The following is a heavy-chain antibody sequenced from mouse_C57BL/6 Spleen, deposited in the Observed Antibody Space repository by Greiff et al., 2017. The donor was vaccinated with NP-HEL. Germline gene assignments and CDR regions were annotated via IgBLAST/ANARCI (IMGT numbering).Heavy chain of an antibody. J-gene: IGHJ3*01. CDR3: AVGNFTWFAY. Sequence: EESGPGLVKPSQSLSLTCSVTGYSITSGYYWNWIRQFPGNKLEWMGYISYDGSNNYNPSLKNRISITRDTSKNQFFLKLNSVTTEDTATYYCAVGNFTWFAYWGQGTLVTVSA. V-gene: IGHV3-6*01. D-gene: IGHD2-1*01. CDR1: GYSITSGYY. CDR2: ISYDGSN.